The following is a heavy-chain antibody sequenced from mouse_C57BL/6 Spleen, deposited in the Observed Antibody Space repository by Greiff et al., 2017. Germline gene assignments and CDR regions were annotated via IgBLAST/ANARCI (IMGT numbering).Heavy chain of an antibody. CDR1: GFTFSDYY. D-gene: IGHD1-1*01. V-gene: IGHV5-16*01. J-gene: IGHJ3*01. CDR2: INYDGSST. CDR3: AREDYYGSSDGFAY. Sequence: EVKLMESEGGLVQPGSSMKLSCTASGFTFSDYYMAWVRQVPEKGLEWVANINYDGSSTYYLDSLKSRFIISRDNAKNILYLQMSSLKSEDTATYYCAREDYYGSSDGFAYWGQGTLVTVSA.